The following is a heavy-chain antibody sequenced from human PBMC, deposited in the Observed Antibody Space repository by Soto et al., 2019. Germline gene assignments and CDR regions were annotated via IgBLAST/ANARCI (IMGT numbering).Heavy chain of an antibody. J-gene: IGHJ3*02. CDR2: IYPGDSDT. V-gene: IGHV5-51*01. CDR1: GYIFTSYF. Sequence: GDSLNISCKGSGYIFTSYFIFCVRQMPGKGLEWMVIIYPGDSDTRYSPSFQGQVTISADKSISTAYLQWSSLKASDTSMYYCARCYIGGDDFDIWGKGKMVNVS. CDR3: ARCYIGGDDFDI. D-gene: IGHD2-2*02.